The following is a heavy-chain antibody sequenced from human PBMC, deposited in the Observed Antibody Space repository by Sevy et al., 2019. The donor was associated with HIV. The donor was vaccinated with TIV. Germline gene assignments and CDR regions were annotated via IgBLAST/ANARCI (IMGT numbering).Heavy chain of an antibody. D-gene: IGHD6-19*01. CDR1: GFSFSSYA. CDR2: ISGSGGST. V-gene: IGHV3-23*01. CDR3: AKDIDSSGYYYFDY. J-gene: IGHJ4*02. Sequence: AGSLRLSCAASGFSFSSYAMSWVRQAPGKGLEWVSGISGSGGSTYYADSVKGRFTISRDNSKNTLYLQMNSLRAEDTALYYCAKDIDSSGYYYFDYWGQGTLVTVSS.